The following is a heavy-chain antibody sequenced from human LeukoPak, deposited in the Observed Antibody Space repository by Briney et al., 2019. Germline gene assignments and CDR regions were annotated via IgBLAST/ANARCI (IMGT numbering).Heavy chain of an antibody. CDR1: GGSISSYY. CDR2: IYASGST. Sequence: PSETLSLTCTVSGGSISSYYWSWIRQPAGKGLEWTGRIYASGSTNYNPSLKSRVTISVDKSKNQFSLKLSSVTAADTAVYYCARALADAFDIWGQGTMVTVSS. V-gene: IGHV4-4*07. J-gene: IGHJ3*02. CDR3: ARALADAFDI.